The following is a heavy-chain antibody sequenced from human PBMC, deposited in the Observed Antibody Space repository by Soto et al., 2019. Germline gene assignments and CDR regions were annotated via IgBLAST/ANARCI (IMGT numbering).Heavy chain of an antibody. D-gene: IGHD3-3*01. CDR2: INHSGST. J-gene: IGHJ6*02. V-gene: IGHV4-34*01. CDR1: GGSFSGYY. CDR3: ARGGVLRFLEWLFDYYYYGMDV. Sequence: SETLSLTCAVYGGSFSGYYWSWIRQPPGKGLEWIGEINHSGSTNYNPSLKSRVTISVDTSKNQFSLKLSSVTAADTAGYYCARGGVLRFLEWLFDYYYYGMDVWGQGTTVTVSS.